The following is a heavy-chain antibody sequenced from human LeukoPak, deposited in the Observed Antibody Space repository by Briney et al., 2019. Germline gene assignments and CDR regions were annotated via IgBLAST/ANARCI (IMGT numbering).Heavy chain of an antibody. V-gene: IGHV3-64D*09. J-gene: IGHJ4*02. CDR1: GFTFSTYW. Sequence: GGSLRLSCAASGFTFSTYWMHWVRQAPGKGLEYVSAISSNGGSTYHADSVKGRFTISRDNSKNTLYLQMSSLRAEDTAVYYCVKDLAAAGTSDYWGQGTLVTVSS. D-gene: IGHD6-13*01. CDR3: VKDLAAAGTSDY. CDR2: ISSNGGST.